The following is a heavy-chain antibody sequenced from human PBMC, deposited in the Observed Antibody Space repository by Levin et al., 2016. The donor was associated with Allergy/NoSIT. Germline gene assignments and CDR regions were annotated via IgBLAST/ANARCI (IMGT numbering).Heavy chain of an antibody. CDR2: ISYDGSNK. CDR1: GFTFSSYA. D-gene: IGHD4-17*01. CDR3: AREDDYGAYYYYGMDV. J-gene: IGHJ6*02. Sequence: GGSLRLSCAASGFTFSSYAMHWVRQAPGKGLEWVAVISYDGSNKYYADSVKGRFTISRDNSKNTLYLQMNSLRAEDTAVYYCAREDDYGAYYYYGMDVWGQGTTVTVSS. V-gene: IGHV3-30-3*01.